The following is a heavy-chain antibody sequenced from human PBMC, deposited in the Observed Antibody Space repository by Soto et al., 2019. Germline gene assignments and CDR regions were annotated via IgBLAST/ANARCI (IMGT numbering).Heavy chain of an antibody. D-gene: IGHD6-19*01. CDR3: AKDRKSDISGWKRYYGMDV. CDR1: GFTFSSYG. Sequence: QVQLVESGGGVVQPGRSLRLSCAASGFTFSSYGMHWVRQAPGKGLEWVAVISYDGSNKYYADSVKGRFTISRDNSKNTLYLKMNSLRAEDTAVYYCAKDRKSDISGWKRYYGMDVWGQGTTVTVSS. CDR2: ISYDGSNK. V-gene: IGHV3-30*18. J-gene: IGHJ6*02.